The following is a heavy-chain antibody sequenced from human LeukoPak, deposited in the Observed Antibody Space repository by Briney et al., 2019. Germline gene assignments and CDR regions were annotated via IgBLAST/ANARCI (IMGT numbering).Heavy chain of an antibody. V-gene: IGHV3-74*01. J-gene: IGHJ4*02. CDR1: GFTFSRYW. Sequence: PGGSLRLSCVASGFTFSRYWMHWVRQAPGKGLVWVSRINSDGSATYYADSVKGRFTISRDNAKNTLYMHMNSLRVEDTGVYYCARGTDYDASGYVGYWGQGTLVTVSS. CDR2: INSDGSAT. D-gene: IGHD3-22*01. CDR3: ARGTDYDASGYVGY.